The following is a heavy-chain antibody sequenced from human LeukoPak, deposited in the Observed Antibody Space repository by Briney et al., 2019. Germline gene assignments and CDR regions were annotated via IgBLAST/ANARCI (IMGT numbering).Heavy chain of an antibody. CDR2: IIPIFGTA. CDR1: GGTFSSYA. J-gene: IGHJ3*02. CDR3: ARRGFKADNAFDI. Sequence: SVKVSCKASGGTFSSYAISWVRQAPGQGLEWMGGIIPIFGTANYAQKFQGRVTITADESTSTAYMELSSLRSEDTAVYYCARRGFKADNAFDIWGQGTMVTVSS. D-gene: IGHD3-10*01. V-gene: IGHV1-69*13.